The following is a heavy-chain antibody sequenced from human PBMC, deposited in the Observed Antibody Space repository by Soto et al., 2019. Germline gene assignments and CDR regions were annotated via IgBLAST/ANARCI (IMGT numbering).Heavy chain of an antibody. Sequence: GASVKVSCKASGGTFSNYTISWVRQAPGQGLEWMGGIIPVFGTTDYEQKFQGRVTITADESTSTAYMELSSLRSEDTAVYYCARGRGYSGYDTNWFDPWGQGTLVTVSS. CDR3: ARGRGYSGYDTNWFDP. CDR2: IIPVFGTT. D-gene: IGHD5-12*01. CDR1: GGTFSNYT. V-gene: IGHV1-69*13. J-gene: IGHJ5*02.